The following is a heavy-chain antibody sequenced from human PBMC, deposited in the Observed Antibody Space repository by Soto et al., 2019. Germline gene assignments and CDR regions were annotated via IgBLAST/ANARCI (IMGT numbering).Heavy chain of an antibody. J-gene: IGHJ3*02. V-gene: IGHV3-48*02. CDR2: ISSSSSTI. D-gene: IGHD3-22*01. Sequence: PGGSLRLSCAASGFNFSTYSMHWVSKAQKKGLEWVSYISSSSSTIYYADSVKGRFTISGDNAKNSLYLQMNSLRDEDTAVYYCGGDSSGYFYPDVFDIWGQGTMVTVSS. CDR3: GGDSSGYFYPDVFDI. CDR1: GFNFSTYS.